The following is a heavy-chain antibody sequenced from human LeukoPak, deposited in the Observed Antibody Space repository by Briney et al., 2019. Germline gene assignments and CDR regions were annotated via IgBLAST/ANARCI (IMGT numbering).Heavy chain of an antibody. V-gene: IGHV4-59*02. J-gene: IGHJ4*02. CDR2: IYYSGST. CDR1: GGSVSNYY. CDR3: ARGGTTVVTPIDY. D-gene: IGHD4-23*01. Sequence: SETLSLTCTVSGGSVSNYYWSWIRQPPGKGLEWIGYIYYSGSTNYNPSLKSRVAISVDTSKNQFSLKLTSVTAADTAVYYCARGGTTVVTPIDYWGQGTLVTVSS.